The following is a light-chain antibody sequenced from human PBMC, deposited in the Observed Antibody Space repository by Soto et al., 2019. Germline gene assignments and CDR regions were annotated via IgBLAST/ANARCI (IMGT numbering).Light chain of an antibody. CDR2: GAS. CDR1: QSVSSSH. V-gene: IGKV3-20*01. CDR3: QQYGGSPRT. J-gene: IGKJ1*01. Sequence: ETVLTQSPGTLSLSPGEGATLSCRASQSVSSSHLAWYQQKPGQAPRLLIHGASNRATGIPDRFSGSGSGTDFTLTITRLEPEDFAVYYCQQYGGSPRTFGQGTKVDIK.